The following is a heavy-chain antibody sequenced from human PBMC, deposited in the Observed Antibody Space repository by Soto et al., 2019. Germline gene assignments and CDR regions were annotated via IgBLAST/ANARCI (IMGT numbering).Heavy chain of an antibody. CDR2: IYYSGST. D-gene: IGHD1-26*01. CDR3: ASYSPPIDNHFDY. V-gene: IGHV4-61*01. Sequence: SETLSLTCTVSGGSVSSGSYYWSWIRQPPGKGLEWIGYIYYSGSTNYNPSLKSRVTISVDTSKNQFSLKLSSVTAADTAVYYCASYSPPIDNHFDYWGQGTLVTVSS. J-gene: IGHJ4*02. CDR1: GGSVSSGSYY.